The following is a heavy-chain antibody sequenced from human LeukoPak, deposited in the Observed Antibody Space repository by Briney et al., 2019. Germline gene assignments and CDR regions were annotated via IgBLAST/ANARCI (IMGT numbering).Heavy chain of an antibody. CDR2: IYYSGST. J-gene: IGHJ4*02. D-gene: IGHD4-17*01. CDR1: GGSISSSSYY. Sequence: SETLSLTCTVSGGSISSSSYYWGWIRQPPGKGLEWIGSIYYSGSTYYNPSLKSRVTISVDTSKNQFSLKLSSVTAADTAVYYCARVDYGVSLDYWGQGTLVTVSS. V-gene: IGHV4-39*07. CDR3: ARVDYGVSLDY.